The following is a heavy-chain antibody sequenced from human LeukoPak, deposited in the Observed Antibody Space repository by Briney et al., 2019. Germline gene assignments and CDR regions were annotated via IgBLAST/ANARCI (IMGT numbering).Heavy chain of an antibody. CDR3: AKDLHYGSADY. V-gene: IGHV3-23*01. D-gene: IGHD3-10*01. CDR1: GFTFSTYA. J-gene: IGHJ4*02. CDR2: ISGSGGST. Sequence: PGGSLRLSCAASGFTFSTYAMSWVRQAPGKGLEWVSGISGSGGSTFYADSVKGRFTISRDNAKNALYLQMNSLRDEDTDVYYCAKDLHYGSADYWGQGTLVTVSS.